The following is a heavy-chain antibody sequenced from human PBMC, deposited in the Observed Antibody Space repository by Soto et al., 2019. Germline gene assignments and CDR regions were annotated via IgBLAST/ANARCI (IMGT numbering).Heavy chain of an antibody. CDR3: ARSGGSSFLANWFDP. CDR1: GYSFTSYW. V-gene: IGHV5-51*01. J-gene: IGHJ5*02. CDR2: IYPGDSDT. Sequence: PGESLKISGKGSGYSFTSYWSGWVRQMPGKGLEWMGIIYPGDSDTRYSPSFQGQVTISADKSISTAYLQWSSLKASDTAMYYCARSGGSSFLANWFDPWGQGTLVTVSS. D-gene: IGHD6-6*01.